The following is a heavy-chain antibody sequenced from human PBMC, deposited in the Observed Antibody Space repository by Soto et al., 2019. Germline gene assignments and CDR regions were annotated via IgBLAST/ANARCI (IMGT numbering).Heavy chain of an antibody. CDR3: AREAHYYDSSGSYYYYYYGMDV. J-gene: IGHJ6*02. D-gene: IGHD3-22*01. V-gene: IGHV3-33*01. CDR1: GFTFSSYG. Sequence: WGSLRLSCAASGFTFSSYGMHWVRQAPGKGLEWVAVIWYDGSNKYYADSVKGRFTISRDNSKNTLYLQMNSLRAEDTAVYYCAREAHYYDSSGSYYYYYYGMDVWGQGTTVTVSS. CDR2: IWYDGSNK.